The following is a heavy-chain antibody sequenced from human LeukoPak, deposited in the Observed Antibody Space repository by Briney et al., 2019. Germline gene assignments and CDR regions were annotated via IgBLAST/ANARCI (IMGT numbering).Heavy chain of an antibody. CDR3: ARQSPFLALDY. CDR2: IYYSGST. J-gene: IGHJ4*02. Sequence: PSETLSLTCTVSGVSISSYYWSWIRQPPGKGLEWIGYIYYSGSTNYNPSLKSRVTISVDTSKNQFSLKLSSVTAADTAVYYCARQSPFLALDYWGQGTLVTVSS. V-gene: IGHV4-59*01. CDR1: GVSISSYY. D-gene: IGHD5-12*01.